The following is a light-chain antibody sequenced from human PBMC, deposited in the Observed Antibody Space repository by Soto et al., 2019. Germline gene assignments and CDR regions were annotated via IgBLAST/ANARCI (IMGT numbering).Light chain of an antibody. CDR2: DNN. Sequence: QSALTQPPSVSGAPGQRVTISCTGSSSNIGAGYDVHWYQQLPGTAPKLLIYDNNKRPSGIPDRFSGSKSGTSATLGITGLQTGDEADYYCGTWDSSLSAGVFGGGTKLTVL. CDR1: SSNIGAGYD. J-gene: IGLJ3*02. V-gene: IGLV1-51*01. CDR3: GTWDSSLSAGV.